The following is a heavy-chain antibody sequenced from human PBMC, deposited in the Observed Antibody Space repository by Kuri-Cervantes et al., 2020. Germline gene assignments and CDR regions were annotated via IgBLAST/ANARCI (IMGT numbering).Heavy chain of an antibody. CDR1: GYTFTSYY. D-gene: IGHD5-24*01. Sequence: ASVKISCKASGYTFTSYYMHCVRQAPGQGLEWMGIINPSGGSTNYAQKFQGRVTMTRDTSTSTVYMELSSLRSEDTAVYYCARGKVRDGYKPWGQGTLVTVSS. CDR3: ARGKVRDGYKP. CDR2: INPSGGST. V-gene: IGHV1-46*01. J-gene: IGHJ4*02.